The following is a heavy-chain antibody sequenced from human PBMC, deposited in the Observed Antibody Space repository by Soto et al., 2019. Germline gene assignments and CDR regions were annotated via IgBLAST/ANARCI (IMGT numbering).Heavy chain of an antibody. V-gene: IGHV4-61*01. CDR1: GGSVTSGNYY. CDR3: ARGPVVTPFVDY. D-gene: IGHD2-21*02. J-gene: IGHJ4*02. Sequence: PSETLSLTCTVSGGSVTSGNYYWSWIRQPPGKELEWIGHIYYSGSTNYNPSLKSRVTISVDASKNQFSLKLSSVTAADTAIYYCARGPVVTPFVDYWGQGTLVTVSS. CDR2: IYYSGST.